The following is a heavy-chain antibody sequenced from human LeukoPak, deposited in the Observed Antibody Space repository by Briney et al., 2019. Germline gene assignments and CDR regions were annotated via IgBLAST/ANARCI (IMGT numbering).Heavy chain of an antibody. V-gene: IGHV4-39*01. CDR2: IYYSGST. CDR1: GGSISSSSYY. D-gene: IGHD3-22*01. CDR3: ASYPRHYYDSSGLC. J-gene: IGHJ4*02. Sequence: SETLSLTCTVSGGSISSSSYYWGWIRQPPGKGLEWIGSIYYSGSTYYNPSLKSRVTISVDTSKNQFSLKLSSVTTADTAVYYCASYPRHYYDSSGLCWGQGTLVTVSS.